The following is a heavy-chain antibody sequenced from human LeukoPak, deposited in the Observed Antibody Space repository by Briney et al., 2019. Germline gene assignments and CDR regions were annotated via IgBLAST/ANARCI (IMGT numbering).Heavy chain of an antibody. V-gene: IGHV3-21*01. CDR1: GFTFSSYS. J-gene: IGHJ4*02. CDR2: ISSSSSYI. Sequence: PGGSLRLSCAASGFTFSSYSMNWVRQAPGKGLEWVSSISSSSSYIYYADSVKGRFTISRDNAKNSLYLQMNSLRAGDTAVYYCARAPAAPFYYFDYWGQGTLVTVSS. D-gene: IGHD6-13*01. CDR3: ARAPAAPFYYFDY.